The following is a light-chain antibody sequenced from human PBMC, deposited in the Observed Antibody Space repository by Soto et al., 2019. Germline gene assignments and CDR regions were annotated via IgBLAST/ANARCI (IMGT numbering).Light chain of an antibody. CDR3: QQFNNYPSTWT. Sequence: AIQLTQSPSSLSASVGDRVTITCRASQGISSALAWYQQKPGKAPKLLIYDASSLESGVPSRFSGSGSETDFTLTISSLQPEDFATYYCQQFNNYPSTWTFGQGTKVEIK. J-gene: IGKJ1*01. V-gene: IGKV1D-13*01. CDR1: QGISSA. CDR2: DAS.